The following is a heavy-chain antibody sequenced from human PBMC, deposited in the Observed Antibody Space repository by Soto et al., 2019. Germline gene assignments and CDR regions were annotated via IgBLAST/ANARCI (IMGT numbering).Heavy chain of an antibody. Sequence: GGSLRLSCAASGFTVSSNYVTWVRQAPGQGLEWEAAIWYDGSNKYYSDSVKGRFTISRDNSKNTLFLQMNSLRVEDTAVYYCATRGVSATDFDYWGLGSLVTVSS. CDR2: IWYDGSNK. CDR1: GFTVSSNY. J-gene: IGHJ4*02. D-gene: IGHD1-26*01. V-gene: IGHV3-33*08. CDR3: ATRGVSATDFDY.